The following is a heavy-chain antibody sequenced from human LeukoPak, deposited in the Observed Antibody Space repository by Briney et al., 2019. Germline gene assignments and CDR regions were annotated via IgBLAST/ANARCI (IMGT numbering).Heavy chain of an antibody. Sequence: PGRSLRLSCAASGFTFSSYAMHWVRQAPGKGLEWVAVISYDGSNKYYADSVKGRFTISRDNSKNTLYLQMNSLRAEDTAVYYCARGTGYSCGYEPDYWGQGTLVTVSS. D-gene: IGHD5-18*01. CDR2: ISYDGSNK. CDR1: GFTFSSYA. CDR3: ARGTGYSCGYEPDY. J-gene: IGHJ4*02. V-gene: IGHV3-30-3*01.